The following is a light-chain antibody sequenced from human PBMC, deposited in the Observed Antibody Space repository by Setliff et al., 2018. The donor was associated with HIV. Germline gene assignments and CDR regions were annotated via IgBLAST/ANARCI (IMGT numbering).Light chain of an antibody. V-gene: IGLV2-8*01. CDR3: SSYGGNYNLL. Sequence: QSALAQPPSASGSPGQSVTISCTGTSSDIGTYNYVSWYRQYPGRAPQLMIYEVTKRPSGVPDRFSGSKSASTASLTVSGLQADDEADYYCSSYGGNYNLLFGGGTQLTV. J-gene: IGLJ2*01. CDR2: EVT. CDR1: SSDIGTYNY.